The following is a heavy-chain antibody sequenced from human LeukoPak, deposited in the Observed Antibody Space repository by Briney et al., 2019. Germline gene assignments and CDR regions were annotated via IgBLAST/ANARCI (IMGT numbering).Heavy chain of an antibody. CDR1: GFTFGDYS. CDR2: ISSKAYGAFS. Sequence: GGSLRLSCFFSGFTFGDYSMSWFRRAPGKGLEWVGFISSKAYGAFSDYGTSVKGRFSISRDDSRSSAYLQMNSLRTEDTAVYYCARDIDRGSSDYWGQGTQVTVSS. J-gene: IGHJ4*02. CDR3: ARDIDRGSSDY. D-gene: IGHD5-12*01. V-gene: IGHV3-49*03.